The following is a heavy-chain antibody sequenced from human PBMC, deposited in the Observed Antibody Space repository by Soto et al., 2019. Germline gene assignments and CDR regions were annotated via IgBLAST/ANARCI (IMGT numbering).Heavy chain of an antibody. Sequence: PSETLSLTCAVSGYSISSGYYWGWIRQPPGKGLEWIGSIYHSGSTYYNPSLKSRVTISVDTSKNQFSLKLSSVTAADTAVYYCARDKVVRGFDYYYGMDVWGQGTTVTVYS. J-gene: IGHJ6*02. CDR3: ARDKVVRGFDYYYGMDV. D-gene: IGHD3-10*01. CDR1: GYSISSGYY. CDR2: IYHSGST. V-gene: IGHV4-38-2*02.